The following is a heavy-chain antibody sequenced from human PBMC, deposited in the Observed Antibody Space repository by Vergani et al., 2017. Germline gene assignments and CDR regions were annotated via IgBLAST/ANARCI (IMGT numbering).Heavy chain of an antibody. CDR2: INSDGSST. CDR1: GFTFSSYW. Sequence: VQLQESGPGLVKPSETLSLTCTASGFTFSSYWMHWVRQAPGKGLVWVSRINSDGSSTSYADSVKGRFTISRDNSKNTLYLQMNSLRAEDTAVYYCAKRLFIVVVPAAIYLVLRFLEWLSDYYYYMDVWGKGTTVTVSS. V-gene: IGHV3-74*01. J-gene: IGHJ6*03. CDR3: AKRLFIVVVPAAIYLVLRFLEWLSDYYYYMDV. D-gene: IGHD2-2*02.